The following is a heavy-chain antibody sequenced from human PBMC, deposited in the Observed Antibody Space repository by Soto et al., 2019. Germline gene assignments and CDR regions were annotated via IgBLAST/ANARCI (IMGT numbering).Heavy chain of an antibody. CDR2: IYYTGNT. CDR3: ARGGGVLWFGELLHPFGY. J-gene: IGHJ4*02. CDR1: GGSISSGPYS. Sequence: PSETLSLTCSVSGGSISSGPYSWGWIRQPPGKGLEWIGSIYYTGNTYYNPSLKSRVTISVDTSKNQFSLKLDSVTAADTAVYYCARGGGVLWFGELLHPFGYRGQGTRVTVSS. V-gene: IGHV4-39*01. D-gene: IGHD3-10*01.